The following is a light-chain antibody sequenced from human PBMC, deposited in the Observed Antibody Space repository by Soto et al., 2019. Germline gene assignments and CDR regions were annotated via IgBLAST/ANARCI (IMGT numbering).Light chain of an antibody. CDR3: MQCQKTPQT. CDR1: QSLLHKNGFNY. Sequence: DIVMTQSPLSLPVTPGEPAAISCRSSQSLLHKNGFNYLDWYLQKPGQSPQLLIFLGSNRASGVTDRFSGSGSGTEFTLKITRVEAEDVGVYYCMQCQKTPQTFGQGTKVDIK. J-gene: IGKJ1*01. V-gene: IGKV2-28*01. CDR2: LGS.